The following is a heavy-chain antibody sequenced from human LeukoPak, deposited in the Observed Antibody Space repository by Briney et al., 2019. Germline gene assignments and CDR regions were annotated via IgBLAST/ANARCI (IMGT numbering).Heavy chain of an antibody. CDR3: ARHTPATVGIYFDY. V-gene: IGHV4-39*01. D-gene: IGHD1-26*01. CDR2: IHYSGRT. CDR1: GGSISSNTYY. Sequence: SETLSLTCTVSGGSISSNTYYWGWIRQTPEKGLDWIGSIHYSGRTLYNPSLDSRVTISVDTSTRQFSLRLTSVTGADTAVYYCARHTPATVGIYFDYWGQGTLVTVSS. J-gene: IGHJ4*02.